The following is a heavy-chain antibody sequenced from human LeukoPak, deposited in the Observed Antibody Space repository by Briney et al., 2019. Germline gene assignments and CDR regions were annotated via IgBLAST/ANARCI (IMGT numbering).Heavy chain of an antibody. D-gene: IGHD2-15*01. V-gene: IGHV3-33*01. CDR3: AMSSGGQHYFDY. J-gene: IGHJ4*02. CDR1: GFTFSSYG. Sequence: GGSLRLPCAASGFTFSSYGMHWVRQAPGKGLEWVAVIWYDGSNKYYADSVKGRFTISRDNSKNTLYLQMNSLRAEDTAVYYCAMSSGGQHYFDYWGQGTLVTVSS. CDR2: IWYDGSNK.